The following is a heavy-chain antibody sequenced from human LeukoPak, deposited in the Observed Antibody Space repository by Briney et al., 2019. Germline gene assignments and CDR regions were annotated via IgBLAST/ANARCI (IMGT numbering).Heavy chain of an antibody. J-gene: IGHJ5*02. D-gene: IGHD2-2*01. Sequence: SVKVSCKASGGTFSSYAISWVRQAPGQGLEWMGGIIPIFGTANYAQKFQGRVTITTDESTSTAYMELRSLRSDDTAVYYCAREGAYCSSTSCHIQNWFDPWGQGTLVTVSS. CDR3: AREGAYCSSTSCHIQNWFDP. V-gene: IGHV1-69*05. CDR2: IIPIFGTA. CDR1: GGTFSSYA.